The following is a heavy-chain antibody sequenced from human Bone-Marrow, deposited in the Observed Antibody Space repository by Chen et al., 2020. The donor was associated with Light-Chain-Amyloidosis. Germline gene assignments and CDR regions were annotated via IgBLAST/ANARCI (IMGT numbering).Heavy chain of an antibody. Sequence: QLQLQESGSGLVTSSQTLSLTRAVSGGSITSGSFSWNWIRQPLGKGLEWIGYVYQSGSTYYNPSLNSRVTISVDLSENHFALTLRSLTAADSAVYYCAGGNWNDLAFDVWGQGTLVTVSS. J-gene: IGHJ3*01. D-gene: IGHD1-1*01. CDR3: AGGNWNDLAFDV. V-gene: IGHV4-30-2*01. CDR1: GGSITSGSFS. CDR2: VYQSGST.